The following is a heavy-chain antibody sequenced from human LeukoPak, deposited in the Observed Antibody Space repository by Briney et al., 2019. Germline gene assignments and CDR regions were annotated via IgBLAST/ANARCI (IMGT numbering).Heavy chain of an antibody. CDR1: GYTFTSYG. D-gene: IGHD6-6*01. CDR2: ISAYNGNT. Sequence: ASVKVSCKASGYTFTSYGISWVRQAPGQGLEWMGWISAYNGNTNYAQKFQGRVTITADESTSTAYMELSSLRSEDTAVYYCARPYSSSPRGHYYYGMDVWGQGTTVTVSS. CDR3: ARPYSSSPRGHYYYGMDV. J-gene: IGHJ6*02. V-gene: IGHV1-18*01.